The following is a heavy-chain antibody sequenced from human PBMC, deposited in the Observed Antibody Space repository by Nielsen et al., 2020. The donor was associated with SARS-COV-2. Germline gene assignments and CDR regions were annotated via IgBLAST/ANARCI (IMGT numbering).Heavy chain of an antibody. J-gene: IGHJ4*02. CDR3: AKGRVQVWPDFDY. Sequence: ESLKISCAASGFTFNTYSMNWVRQAPGKGLEWVSAFSGSGSGGTTYYADSVKGRFTISRVNSKNTLFLQMNSLRAEDTAVYYCAKGRVQVWPDFDYWGQGTLVTVSS. V-gene: IGHV3-23*01. CDR2: FSGSGSGGTT. CDR1: GFTFNTYS. D-gene: IGHD5-18*01.